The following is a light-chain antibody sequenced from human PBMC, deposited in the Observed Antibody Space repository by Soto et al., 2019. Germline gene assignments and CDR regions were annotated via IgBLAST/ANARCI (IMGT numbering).Light chain of an antibody. CDR3: QQYHSLYT. J-gene: IGKJ2*01. CDR2: KAS. V-gene: IGKV1-5*03. CDR1: QNITIW. Sequence: DIQMTQSPSTLSASVGDRVTITCRASQNITIWLAWYQQKPGKAPNLLISKASSLQTGVPSRFSGSGSGTEFTLTISSLQPDDFATYYCQQYHSLYTFGQGTKVEIK.